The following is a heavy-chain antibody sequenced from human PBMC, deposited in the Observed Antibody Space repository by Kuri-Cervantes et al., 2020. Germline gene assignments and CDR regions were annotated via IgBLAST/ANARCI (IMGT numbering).Heavy chain of an antibody. CDR3: ARSDPLGAAGR. D-gene: IGHD1-26*01. V-gene: IGHV4-59*08. Sequence: SETLSLTCSISGGSIRSYYWSWIRQPLGKGLEWIANIYYSGGPKFNPSLESRVTISVDTSKNQFSLKLSSVTAADTAVYYCARSDPLGAAGRWGQGTLVTVSS. CDR2: IYYSGGP. CDR1: GGSIRSYY. J-gene: IGHJ4*02.